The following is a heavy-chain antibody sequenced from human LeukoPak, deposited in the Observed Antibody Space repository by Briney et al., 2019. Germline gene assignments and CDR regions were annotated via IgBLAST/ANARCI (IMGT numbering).Heavy chain of an antibody. CDR3: ARDRSYSSLGYFDY. CDR1: GFTFSSYS. V-gene: IGHV3-48*04. CDR2: ISSSSSTI. J-gene: IGHJ4*03. Sequence: GGSLRLSCAASGFTFSSYSMNWVRQAPGKGLEWVSYISSSSSTIFYADSVKGRFTISRDNAKNSLYLQMNSLRAEDTAVYYCARDRSYSSLGYFDYWGQGTMVTVSS. D-gene: IGHD6-13*01.